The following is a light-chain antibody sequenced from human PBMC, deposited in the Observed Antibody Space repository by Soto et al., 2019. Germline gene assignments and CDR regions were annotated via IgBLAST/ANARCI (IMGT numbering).Light chain of an antibody. CDR2: GAS. CDR1: QSVRSSY. CDR3: QHYGSSPT. Sequence: EIVLTQFPGTLSLSPGERATLSCMASQSVRSSYLAWFQQKPGQAPRLLIYGASSRAAGIPDRFSGRRSGTDFTLTISRLEPEDFAVYYCQHYGSSPTFGQGTKVDI. J-gene: IGKJ2*01. V-gene: IGKV3-20*01.